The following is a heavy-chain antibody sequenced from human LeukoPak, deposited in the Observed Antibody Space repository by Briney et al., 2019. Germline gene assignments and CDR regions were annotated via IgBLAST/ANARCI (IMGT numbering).Heavy chain of an antibody. CDR3: ARAAWNGGGGFDP. V-gene: IGHV4-34*01. D-gene: IGHD3-16*01. J-gene: IGHJ5*02. CDR2: VNLDGDT. Sequence: KSSETLSLTCAVYNGSFSGYCWSWIRQSPGKGLEWIGEVNLDGDTNYNPSLRSRVTISIDTSKNHFSLNLRSVTAADTAVYNCARAAWNGGGGFDPWGQGTLVTVSS. CDR1: NGSFSGYC.